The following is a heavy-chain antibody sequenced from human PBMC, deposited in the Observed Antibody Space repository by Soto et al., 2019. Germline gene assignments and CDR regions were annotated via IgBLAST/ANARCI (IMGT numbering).Heavy chain of an antibody. CDR3: ARDLIGDSGSYYFDY. D-gene: IGHD1-26*01. Sequence: QVQLVESGGGVVQPGRSLRLSCAASGFTFSSYAMHWVRQAPGKGLEWVAVISYDGSNKYYADSVKGRFTISRDNSKNTLYLQMNSLRAEDTAVYYCARDLIGDSGSYYFDYWGQGTLVTVSS. V-gene: IGHV3-30-3*01. CDR1: GFTFSSYA. J-gene: IGHJ4*02. CDR2: ISYDGSNK.